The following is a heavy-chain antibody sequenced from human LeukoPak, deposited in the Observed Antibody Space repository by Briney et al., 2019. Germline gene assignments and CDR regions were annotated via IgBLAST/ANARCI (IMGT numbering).Heavy chain of an antibody. CDR2: INHSGST. Sequence: PSETLSLTCTVSGASISSYYWSWIRQPPGKGLEWIGEINHSGSTNYNPSLKSRVTISVDTSKNQFSLKLTSVTAADTAVYYCARGPTDVVVVVAADYYYGMDVWGQGTTVTVSS. D-gene: IGHD2-15*01. CDR1: GASISSYY. CDR3: ARGPTDVVVVVAADYYYGMDV. J-gene: IGHJ6*02. V-gene: IGHV4-34*01.